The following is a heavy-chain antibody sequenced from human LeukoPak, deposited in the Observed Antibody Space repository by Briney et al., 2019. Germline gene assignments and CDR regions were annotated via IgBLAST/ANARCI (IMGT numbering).Heavy chain of an antibody. CDR1: GGSISTYY. CDR2: VYYSGNT. Sequence: PSETLSLTCTVSGGSISTYYWSWIRQPPGKGLEWIGYVYYSGNTDYNPSLKSRVTISVDTSKNQFSLKLRSVTDADTAVYYCARTYCGGDCYYRYWGQGTLVTVSS. CDR3: ARTYCGGDCYYRY. D-gene: IGHD2-21*02. V-gene: IGHV4-59*12. J-gene: IGHJ4*02.